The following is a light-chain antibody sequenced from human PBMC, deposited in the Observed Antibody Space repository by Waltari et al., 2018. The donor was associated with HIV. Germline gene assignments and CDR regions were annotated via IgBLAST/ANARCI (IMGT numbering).Light chain of an antibody. CDR3: SSYGDSNTHV. Sequence: QSALAQPAYVSGSPGRSITISCTRTSSDVGGYNYVSWYQQSPGKAPKLMIYEVSKRPSWLANRFSGSKSGNTASLTISGRQAEDEADYYCSSYGDSNTHVFGTGTTV. V-gene: IGLV2-14*01. CDR1: SSDVGGYNY. CDR2: EVS. J-gene: IGLJ1*01.